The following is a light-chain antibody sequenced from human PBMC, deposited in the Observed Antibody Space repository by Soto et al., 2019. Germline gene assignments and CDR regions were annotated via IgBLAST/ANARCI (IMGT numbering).Light chain of an antibody. CDR2: EVY. CDR1: RTDVGGFNH. CDR3: SSYTSISGLDV. J-gene: IGLJ1*01. V-gene: IGLV2-14*01. Sequence: QSALTQPASVSGSPGQSITISCTGTRTDVGGFNHVSWYQQHPGKAPKVIIYEVYNRPSGVSSRFSGSKSGNTASLTISGLQAEDEADYYCSSYTSISGLDVFGNGTKVTVL.